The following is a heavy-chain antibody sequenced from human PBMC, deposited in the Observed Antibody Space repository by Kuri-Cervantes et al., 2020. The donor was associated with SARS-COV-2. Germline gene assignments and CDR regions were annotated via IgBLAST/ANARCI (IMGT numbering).Heavy chain of an antibody. CDR1: GFTLSGYG. CDR2: TSADRTKE. J-gene: IGHJ2*01. V-gene: IGHV3-33*05. CDR3: ARDSVTTGYYWYFDL. D-gene: IGHD3-9*01. Sequence: GEFLKISCAASGFTLSGYGIHWVRQAPGKGLEWVAATSADRTKEYYLDSVKGRFAISRDNSKSTVYLQINSLRAEDTAVYYCARDSVTTGYYWYFDLWGRGTLVTVSS.